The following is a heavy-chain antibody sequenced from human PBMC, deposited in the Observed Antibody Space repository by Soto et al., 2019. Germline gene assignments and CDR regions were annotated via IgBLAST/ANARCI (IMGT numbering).Heavy chain of an antibody. CDR3: ARSGIAYYDILTGYPTPTTVFVMDV. CDR1: GGSISSYY. J-gene: IGHJ6*02. V-gene: IGHV4-4*07. Sequence: SETLSLTCTVSGGSISSYYWSWIRPHAGKGLEWIGRIYTSGSTNYNPSLKSRVTMSVDTSKNQFSLKLSSVTAADTAVYYCARSGIAYYDILTGYPTPTTVFVMDVWGQGSTVTVS. CDR2: IYTSGST. D-gene: IGHD3-9*01.